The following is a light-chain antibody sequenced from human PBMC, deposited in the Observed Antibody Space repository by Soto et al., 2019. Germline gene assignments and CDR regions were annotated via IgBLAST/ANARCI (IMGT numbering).Light chain of an antibody. CDR3: QQSYTTPYT. Sequence: DIQLTQSPSSLSASVGDRVIVTCRASQTIGNFLNWYQQTPGKAPKLLIYAASSLQIGVPFRFSGSGSGTDFTLTIASLQPEDFGTYYCQQSYTTPYTFGQGTQLKIK. V-gene: IGKV1-39*01. CDR1: QTIGNF. J-gene: IGKJ2*01. CDR2: AAS.